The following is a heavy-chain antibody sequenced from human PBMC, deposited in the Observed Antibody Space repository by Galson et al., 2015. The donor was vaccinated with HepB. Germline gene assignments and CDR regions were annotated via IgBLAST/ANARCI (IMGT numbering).Heavy chain of an antibody. J-gene: IGHJ2*01. Sequence: SLRLSCAASGFTFSSYGMHWVRQAPGKGLEWVAVISYDGSNKYYANSVKGRFTISRDNSKNTLYLQMGSLRAEDMAVYYCARGLGRSTAAGTEWYFDLWGRGTLVTVSS. CDR2: ISYDGSNK. V-gene: IGHV3-30*03. CDR3: ARGLGRSTAAGTEWYFDL. D-gene: IGHD6-13*01. CDR1: GFTFSSYG.